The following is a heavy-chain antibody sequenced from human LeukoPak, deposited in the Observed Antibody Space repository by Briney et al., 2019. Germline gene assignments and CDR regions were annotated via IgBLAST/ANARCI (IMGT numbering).Heavy chain of an antibody. J-gene: IGHJ5*02. CDR1: GDSKSTYS. V-gene: IGHV4-59*08. Sequence: PSETLSLTCTASGDSKSTYSWNWIRQPPGKGLEWIGRISSAGVTKYNPSLKSRITFSLDTSRNQFSLKLTSVTAADTAVYYCARRVVEALAPSVTNWFDPWGQGTLVLVSS. CDR3: ARRVVEALAPSVTNWFDP. D-gene: IGHD5-12*01. CDR2: ISSAGVT.